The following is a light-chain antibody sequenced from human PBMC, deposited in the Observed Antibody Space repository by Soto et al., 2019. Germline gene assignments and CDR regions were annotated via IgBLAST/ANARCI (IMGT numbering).Light chain of an antibody. CDR2: GAR. J-gene: IGKJ2*03. Sequence: VLTQSPGTLSLSPGERATLSCRASQSVTIGYLAWFQQKPGQAPRLLIYGARTRATGVPDRFSASGSGTDFSLTISSLQPEDFATYYCQHVYSYFTSFGGGTRVAIK. CDR3: QHVYSYFTS. V-gene: IGKV3-20*01. CDR1: QSVTIGY.